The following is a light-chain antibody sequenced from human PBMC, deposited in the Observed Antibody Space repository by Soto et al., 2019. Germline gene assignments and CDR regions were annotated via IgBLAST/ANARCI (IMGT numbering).Light chain of an antibody. CDR1: SSNIGSNT. Sequence: QSVLTQPPSASGTPGQRVTISCSGSSSNIGSNTVNWYQQLPGTAPKLLIYGXXXXXXXXXXRXXXXKSGTSASLAISGPXSEDEXXYYCAVWDDSLDGRVFGGGTKLTVL. CDR3: AVWDDSLDGRV. J-gene: IGLJ2*01. V-gene: IGLV1-44*01. CDR2: GXX.